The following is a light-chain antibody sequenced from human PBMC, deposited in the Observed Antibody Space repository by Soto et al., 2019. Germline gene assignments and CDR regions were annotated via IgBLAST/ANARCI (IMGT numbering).Light chain of an antibody. CDR2: DVS. J-gene: IGLJ1*01. CDR1: SSDIGSYNY. Sequence: QSALTQPASVSGSPGQSITISCTGTSSDIGSYNYVSWYQQYPGKAPKLMIYDVSNRPSGVSNRFSGSKSGNTASLTISGLQAEHEADYHCSSYTSTTLYVFGTGTKVTVL. V-gene: IGLV2-14*01. CDR3: SSYTSTTLYV.